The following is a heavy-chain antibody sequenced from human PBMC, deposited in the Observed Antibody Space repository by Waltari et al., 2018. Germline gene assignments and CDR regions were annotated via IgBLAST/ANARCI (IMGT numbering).Heavy chain of an antibody. V-gene: IGHV3-21*01. J-gene: IGHJ5*02. D-gene: IGHD4-17*01. Sequence: EVQLLESGGGLVQRGGSLRLSCACSGFMFSDYSMNWVRQVPGKGLEWVSTISSSSRYIYYGDSVKGRFTVSRDNAKNSLYLQMDSLRGEDTGVYYCARDAVTNFDWFDPWGQGTQVTVSS. CDR2: ISSSSRYI. CDR1: GFMFSDYS. CDR3: ARDAVTNFDWFDP.